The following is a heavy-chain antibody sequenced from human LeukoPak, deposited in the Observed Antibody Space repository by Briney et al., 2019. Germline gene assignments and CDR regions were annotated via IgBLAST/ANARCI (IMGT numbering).Heavy chain of an antibody. D-gene: IGHD4-17*01. CDR2: ISSSSSYI. CDR3: ARGSGVTTIYYYMVV. J-gene: IGHJ6*03. Sequence: GGPLRLSCAASGFTFSSYSMNWVRQAPGKGLEWVSSISSSSSYIYYAHSVKGRFPISRDNAKNSLYLQMNSLRAEDTAVYYCARGSGVTTIYYYMVVWGKGTTVTVSS. V-gene: IGHV3-21*01. CDR1: GFTFSSYS.